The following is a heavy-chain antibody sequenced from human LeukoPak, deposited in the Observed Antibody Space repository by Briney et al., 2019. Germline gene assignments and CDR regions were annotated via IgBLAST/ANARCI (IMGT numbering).Heavy chain of an antibody. Sequence: SETLSLTCTVSGGSISSSDYYWGWVRQPPGKGLEWIGNIYYSGGSYSSPSLESRVTISLDTSKNQFSVKLTSVTAADTAVYYCVRVGYAYGPVGNWFDPWGQGVLVTVSS. CDR3: VRVGYAYGPVGNWFDP. D-gene: IGHD5-18*01. V-gene: IGHV4-39*01. J-gene: IGHJ5*02. CDR2: IYYSGGS. CDR1: GGSISSSDYY.